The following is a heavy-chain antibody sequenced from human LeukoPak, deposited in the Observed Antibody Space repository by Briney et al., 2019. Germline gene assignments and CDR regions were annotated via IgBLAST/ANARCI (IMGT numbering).Heavy chain of an antibody. D-gene: IGHD5-12*01. CDR2: TTGSGDSV. J-gene: IGHJ3*01. Sequence: GGSLRLSCAASGFTFSSYAMNWVRQAPGKGLEWVSGTTGSGDSVHYADSVKGRFIISRDNSKNTLYLQMKSLRAADTAVYHCARGGYSYGSKHFDLWGQGTMVTVSS. CDR3: ARGGYSYGSKHFDL. CDR1: GFTFSSYA. V-gene: IGHV3-23*01.